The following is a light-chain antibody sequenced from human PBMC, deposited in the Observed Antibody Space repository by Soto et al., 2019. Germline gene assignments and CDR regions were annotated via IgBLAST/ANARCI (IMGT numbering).Light chain of an antibody. V-gene: IGLV2-14*01. CDR2: EVS. CDR3: SSYTSSSTLV. J-gene: IGLJ1*01. CDR1: SSDVGGYNY. Sequence: QSALTQPVSVSGSPGQSITISCTGTSSDVGGYNYVSWYQQHPGKAPKLMIYEVSNRPSGVSNRFSGSKPGNTASLTISGLQAEDEADYYCSSYTSSSTLVFGTGTKLTVL.